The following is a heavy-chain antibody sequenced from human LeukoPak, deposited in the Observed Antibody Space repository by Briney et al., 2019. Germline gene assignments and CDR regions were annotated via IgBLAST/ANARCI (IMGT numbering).Heavy chain of an antibody. Sequence: SETLSLTCTVSGGSISSSSYYWGWIRQPPGKGLEWSGSIYYSGSTFYNPSLKSRVTISEDTPKNQFSLKLSSVTAADTAVYYCARRVAVAGHGFDYWGQGTLVTVSS. J-gene: IGHJ4*02. CDR3: ARRVAVAGHGFDY. D-gene: IGHD6-19*01. V-gene: IGHV4-39*01. CDR1: GGSISSSSYY. CDR2: IYYSGST.